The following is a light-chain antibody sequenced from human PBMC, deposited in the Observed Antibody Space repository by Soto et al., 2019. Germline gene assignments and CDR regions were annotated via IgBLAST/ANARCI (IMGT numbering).Light chain of an antibody. J-gene: IGKJ3*01. CDR3: MQALQTGVT. Sequence: DIVMTQSPLSLPVTPGEPASISCRSSQSLLHSNGYNYLDWYLQKPGQSPQLLIYLGSNRASGVPARFSGSGSGTDFTLTISRVAAEDVGVYYCMQALQTGVTVGPGTKVDIK. CDR1: QSLLHSNGYNY. V-gene: IGKV2-28*01. CDR2: LGS.